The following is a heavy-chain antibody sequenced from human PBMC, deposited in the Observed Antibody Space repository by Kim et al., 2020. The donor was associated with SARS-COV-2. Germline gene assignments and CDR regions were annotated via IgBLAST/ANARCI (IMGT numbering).Heavy chain of an antibody. Sequence: SVKVSCKASGGTFSSYAISWVRQAPGQGLEWMGGIIPIFGTANYAQKFQGRVTITADESTSTAYMELSSLRSEDTAVYYCARGIVTTVTTTDWFDPWGQGTLVTVSS. D-gene: IGHD4-17*01. CDR3: ARGIVTTVTTTDWFDP. CDR2: IIPIFGTA. V-gene: IGHV1-69*13. CDR1: GGTFSSYA. J-gene: IGHJ5*02.